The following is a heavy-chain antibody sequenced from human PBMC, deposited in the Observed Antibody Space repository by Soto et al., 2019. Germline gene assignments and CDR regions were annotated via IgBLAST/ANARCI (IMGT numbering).Heavy chain of an antibody. CDR2: INAGNGNT. Sequence: QVQLVQSGAEEKKPGASVKVSCKASGYTFTSYAMHWVLQAPGQRLEWMGWINAGNGNTKYSQKFQGRVTITRDTSASTAYMELSRLRSEDTAVSYSARSTVVVPALDYWGQSHLVTVS. D-gene: IGHD2-21*02. CDR3: ARSTVVVPALDY. CDR1: GYTFTSYA. V-gene: IGHV1-3*05. J-gene: IGHJ4*02.